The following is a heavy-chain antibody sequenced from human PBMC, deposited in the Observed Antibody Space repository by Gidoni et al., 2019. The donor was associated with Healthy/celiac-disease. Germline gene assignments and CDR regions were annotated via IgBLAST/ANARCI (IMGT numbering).Heavy chain of an antibody. D-gene: IGHD2-2*01. Sequence: QVQLQESGPGLVKPSQTLSLTCTVSCGSISRCGYYWSWIRQHPGKGLEWIGYIYYSGSTYYNPSLKSRGTITVDTSKTQFSLKLSSGTAADTAVYYCARGNQVVVPAAEPDAFDIWGQGTMVTVSS. CDR1: CGSISRCGYY. J-gene: IGHJ3*02. V-gene: IGHV4-31*03. CDR3: ARGNQVVVPAAEPDAFDI. CDR2: IYYSGST.